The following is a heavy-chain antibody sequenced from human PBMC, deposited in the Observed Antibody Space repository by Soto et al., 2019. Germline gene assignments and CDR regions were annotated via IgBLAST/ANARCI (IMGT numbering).Heavy chain of an antibody. CDR2: INHSGST. J-gene: IGHJ5*02. CDR3: ARGSRNGPLRWYHNNWFDP. D-gene: IGHD2-15*01. V-gene: IGHV4-34*01. Sequence: QVQLQQWGAGLLKPSETLSLTCAVYGGSFSGYYWSWIRQPPGKGLEWIGEINHSGSTNYNPSLKSRVTISVDTSKNQFSLKLSSVTAADTAVYYCARGSRNGPLRWYHNNWFDPWGQGTLVTVSS. CDR1: GGSFSGYY.